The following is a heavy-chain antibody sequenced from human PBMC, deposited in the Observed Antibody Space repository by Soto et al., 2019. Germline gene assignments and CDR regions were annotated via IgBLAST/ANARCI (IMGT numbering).Heavy chain of an antibody. V-gene: IGHV3-15*01. Sequence: EVQLVESGGGLVKPGGSLRLSCAASGFTFSNAWMTWVRQARGKGLXXXGRIKSKTDGGTTDYAAPVKGRFTISRDDSKNTMYLQMNSLKADDTAMYYCASDPEGAFDYWGQGTLVTVSS. CDR1: GFTFSNAW. CDR3: ASDPEGAFDY. CDR2: IKSKTDGGTT. D-gene: IGHD3-16*01. J-gene: IGHJ4*02.